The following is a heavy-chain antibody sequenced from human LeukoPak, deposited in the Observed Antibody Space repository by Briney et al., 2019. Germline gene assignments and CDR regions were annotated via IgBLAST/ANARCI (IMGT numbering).Heavy chain of an antibody. CDR1: GYTFTSYA. J-gene: IGHJ4*02. CDR3: ARVNTRYSSSWYDY. D-gene: IGHD6-13*01. V-gene: IGHV1-3*01. CDR2: INAGNGNT. Sequence: ASVKVSCKASGYTFTSYAMHWVRQAPGQRLEWMGWINAGNGNTKYSQKFQGRVTITRDTSASTAYMKLSGLRSEDTAVYYCARVNTRYSSSWYDYWGQGTLVTVSS.